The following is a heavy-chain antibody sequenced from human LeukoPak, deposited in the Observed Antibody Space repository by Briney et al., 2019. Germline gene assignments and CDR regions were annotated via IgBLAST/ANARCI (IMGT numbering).Heavy chain of an antibody. D-gene: IGHD3-22*01. V-gene: IGHV3-48*04. Sequence: GGSLRLSCAASGFTFSSYAMSWVRQAPGKGLEWVSYISSSSSTIYYADSVKGRFTISRDNAKKSLYLQMNSLRAEDTAVYYCAREVSVLVVATSWYYGMDVWGQGTTVTVSS. J-gene: IGHJ6*02. CDR3: AREVSVLVVATSWYYGMDV. CDR1: GFTFSSYA. CDR2: ISSSSSTI.